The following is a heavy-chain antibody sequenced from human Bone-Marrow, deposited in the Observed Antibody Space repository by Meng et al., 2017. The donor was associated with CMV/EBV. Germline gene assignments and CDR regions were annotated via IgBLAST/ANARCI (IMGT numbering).Heavy chain of an antibody. D-gene: IGHD3-10*01. Sequence: SGPTLVKPTQTLTLTCTFSGFSLSSHAVGVGWIRQPPGKALEWLAHIYWNDHDRYNPSLTNRLTITKDTSKNKVVLIMTNVDPVDTAIYYCVHILGSYNSGYFDYWGQGTLVTVSS. J-gene: IGHJ4*02. CDR1: GFSLSSHAVG. CDR3: VHILGSYNSGYFDY. CDR2: IYWNDHD. V-gene: IGHV2-5*01.